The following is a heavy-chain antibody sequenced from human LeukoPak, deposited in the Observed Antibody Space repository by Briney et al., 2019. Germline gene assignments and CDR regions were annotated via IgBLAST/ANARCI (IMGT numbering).Heavy chain of an antibody. Sequence: SETLSLTCAVYGGSFSGYYWSWIRQPPGKGLEWIGEINHRGSTNYNPSLKSRVTISVDTSKNQFSLKLSSVTAADTAVYYCARGSQWRGAFDIWGQGTMVTVSS. J-gene: IGHJ3*02. CDR2: INHRGST. V-gene: IGHV4-34*01. CDR1: GGSFSGYY. CDR3: ARGSQWRGAFDI. D-gene: IGHD6-19*01.